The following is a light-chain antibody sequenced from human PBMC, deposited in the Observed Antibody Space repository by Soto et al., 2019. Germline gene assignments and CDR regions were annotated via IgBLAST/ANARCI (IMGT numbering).Light chain of an antibody. Sequence: EIVLTQSPGTLSLSPGERATLSCRASQSISNNYLAWYQQKPGQAPRLPIHGASSRASGTPDRFSGSGSGTDFTLTISRLEPEDFAVYYCQQYGSSPPRTFGQGTKVETK. CDR3: QQYGSSPPRT. J-gene: IGKJ1*01. CDR1: QSISNNY. V-gene: IGKV3-20*01. CDR2: GAS.